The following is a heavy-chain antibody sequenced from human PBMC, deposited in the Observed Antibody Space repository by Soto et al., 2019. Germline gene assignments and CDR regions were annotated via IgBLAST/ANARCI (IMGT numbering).Heavy chain of an antibody. CDR3: ARSPYDILTGYYYYWFDP. Sequence: SETLSLTCTVSGGSISGGYYWSWIRQPPGKGLEWIGYIYYSGSTNYNPSLKSRVTISVDTSKNQFSLKLSSVTAADTAVYYCARSPYDILTGYYYYWFDPWGQGTLVTVSS. D-gene: IGHD3-9*01. CDR1: GGSISGGYY. V-gene: IGHV4-59*08. J-gene: IGHJ5*02. CDR2: IYYSGST.